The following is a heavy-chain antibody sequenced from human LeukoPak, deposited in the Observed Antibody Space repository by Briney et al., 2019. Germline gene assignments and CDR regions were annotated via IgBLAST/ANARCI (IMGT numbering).Heavy chain of an antibody. D-gene: IGHD3-10*01. J-gene: IGHJ4*02. V-gene: IGHV3-7*01. CDR1: GFTFSSYW. CDR3: ARDRFGGQSTRPVY. CDR2: IKQDGSEK. Sequence: PGGSLRLSCAASGFTFSSYWMSWVRQAPVKGLEWVANIKQDGSEKYYVDSVKGRFTISRDNAKNSLYLQMNSLRAEDTAVYYCARDRFGGQSTRPVYWGQGTLVTVSS.